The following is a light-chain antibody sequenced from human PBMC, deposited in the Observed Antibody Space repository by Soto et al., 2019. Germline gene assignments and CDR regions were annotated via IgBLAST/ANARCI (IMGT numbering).Light chain of an antibody. Sequence: DIQMTKSPSTLSASVGDRVTITCRASQSISSWLAWYQQKPGKAPKLLIYKASSLQSGVPSRFSGSGSGTEFTLTINSLQPDDFATYYCQQYNSYSTFGQGTKVDIK. CDR3: QQYNSYST. V-gene: IGKV1-5*03. CDR1: QSISSW. CDR2: KAS. J-gene: IGKJ1*01.